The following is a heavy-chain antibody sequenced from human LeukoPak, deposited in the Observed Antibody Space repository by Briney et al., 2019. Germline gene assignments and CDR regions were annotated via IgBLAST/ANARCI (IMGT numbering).Heavy chain of an antibody. Sequence: GGSPRLSCAASGFSFSTYAMHWVRRASGKGLEWVAHIRTKATSYATAYAASVKGRFTISRDDSKNTAYLQMNSLKTEDTAVYYCTRLDLFYYDGSDYPGWGHGTLVTVSS. CDR1: GFSFSTYA. CDR3: TRLDLFYYDGSDYPG. CDR2: IRTKATSYAT. D-gene: IGHD3-22*01. V-gene: IGHV3-73*01. J-gene: IGHJ4*01.